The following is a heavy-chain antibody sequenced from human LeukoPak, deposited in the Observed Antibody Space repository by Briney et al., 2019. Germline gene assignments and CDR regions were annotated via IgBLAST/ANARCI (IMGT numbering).Heavy chain of an antibody. J-gene: IGHJ4*02. D-gene: IGHD6-25*01. CDR1: GGSITSSSYY. CDR3: ARRPFSGWVGFDY. Sequence: TSETLSLTCTVSGGSITSSSYYWGWIRQPPGKGLEWIGTFYYSGNTYYSPSLKSRVTISVDTSNNQFSLKQSSVTAADTAVYYCARRPFSGWVGFDYWGQGAPVTVSS. V-gene: IGHV4-39*01. CDR2: FYYSGNT.